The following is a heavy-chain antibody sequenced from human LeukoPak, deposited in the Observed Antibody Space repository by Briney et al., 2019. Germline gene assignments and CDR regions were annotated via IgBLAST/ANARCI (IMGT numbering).Heavy chain of an antibody. J-gene: IGHJ5*01. Sequence: GGSLRLSCAASGFTFSSYSMNWVRQAPGKGLEWVSYISSSSSTIYYADSVKGRFTISRDNAKNSLYLQMNSLRPEDTALYYCVKDKHRDGYTYGVYDSWGQGTLITVSS. CDR1: GFTFSSYS. CDR3: VKDKHRDGYTYGVYDS. D-gene: IGHD5-12*01. CDR2: ISSSSSTI. V-gene: IGHV3-48*01.